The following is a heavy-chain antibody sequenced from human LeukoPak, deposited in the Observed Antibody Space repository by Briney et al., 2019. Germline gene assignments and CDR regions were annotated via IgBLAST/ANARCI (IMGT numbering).Heavy chain of an antibody. D-gene: IGHD3-3*02. CDR3: ARASLLARGYHYYMDV. CDR1: GFTFNSYA. CDR2: ISSDGSSE. Sequence: GGSLRLSCAASGFTFNSYAMHWVRQAPGKGLQWVAVISSDGSSEFSADSVKGRFTISRDNSKNALYLQMNTLRAEDTAVYYCARASLLARGYHYYMDVWGKGTTVTDSS. J-gene: IGHJ6*03. V-gene: IGHV3-30*01.